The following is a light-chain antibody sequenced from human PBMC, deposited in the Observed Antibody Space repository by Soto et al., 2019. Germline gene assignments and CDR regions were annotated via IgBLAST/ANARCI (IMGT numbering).Light chain of an antibody. Sequence: QSALTQPASVSGSPGQSITISCTGTSSDVGGYNYVSWYQQHPGKAPKLMIYDVSNRPSGVSNRFSGSKSGNTASLTISGLQDEDEADYYCSSSTSSSIYVVFGGGTKLTVL. J-gene: IGLJ2*01. CDR2: DVS. CDR3: SSSTSSSIYVV. CDR1: SSDVGGYNY. V-gene: IGLV2-14*01.